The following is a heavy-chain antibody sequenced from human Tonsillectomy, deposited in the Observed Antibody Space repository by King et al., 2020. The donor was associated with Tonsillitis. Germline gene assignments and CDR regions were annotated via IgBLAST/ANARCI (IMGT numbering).Heavy chain of an antibody. CDR3: AKDFYREPTMFDY. CDR2: ISGSGGST. Sequence: EVQLVESGGGLVQPGGSLRLSCAASGFTFSRYAMSWVRQAPGKGLEWVSAISGSGGSTYYADSVKGRFTISRDNSKNTQHLHMNSLRAEDTAVYYCAKDFYREPTMFDYWGQGTLVTVSS. D-gene: IGHD3-16*02. J-gene: IGHJ4*02. CDR1: GFTFSRYA. V-gene: IGHV3-23*04.